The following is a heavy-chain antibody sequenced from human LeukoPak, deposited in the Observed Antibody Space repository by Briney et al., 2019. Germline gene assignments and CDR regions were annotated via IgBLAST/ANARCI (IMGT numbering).Heavy chain of an antibody. V-gene: IGHV3-30*02. J-gene: IGHJ6*03. CDR3: ARGGSSWSLYYYYMDV. Sequence: PGGSLRLSCAASGFTFSSYGMHWVRQAPGKGLEWVAFIRYDGSNKYYADSVKGRFTISRDNSKNSLYLQMNSLRAEDTAVYYCARGGSSWSLYYYYMDVWGKGTTVTVSS. CDR2: IRYDGSNK. CDR1: GFTFSSYG. D-gene: IGHD6-13*01.